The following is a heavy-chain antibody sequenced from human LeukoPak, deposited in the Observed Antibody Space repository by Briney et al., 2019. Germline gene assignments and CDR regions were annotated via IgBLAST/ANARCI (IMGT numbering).Heavy chain of an antibody. CDR2: IYPGDSDT. V-gene: IGHV5-51*01. D-gene: IGHD4/OR15-4a*01. J-gene: IGHJ5*02. CDR3: ARQRLTMRAYAGNWFDP. CDR1: GYSFTSYW. Sequence: AESPKIPCKGSGYSFTSYWIGRVPQMPGKGLGGGGIIYPGDSDTRYNPSFQEQVTISADHSLSTAHLQRSSLQASDTAMYCCARQRLTMRAYAGNWFDPWGQGTLVTVSS.